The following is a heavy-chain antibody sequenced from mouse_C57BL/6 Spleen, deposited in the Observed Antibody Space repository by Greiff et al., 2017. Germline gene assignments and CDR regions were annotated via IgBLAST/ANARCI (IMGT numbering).Heavy chain of an antibody. J-gene: IGHJ4*01. V-gene: IGHV1-7*01. CDR3: ARAYYYGGSYDAMDY. D-gene: IGHD1-1*01. CDR1: GYTFTSYW. Sequence: QVQLKQSGAELAKPGASVKLSCKASGYTFTSYWMHWVKQRPGQGLEWIGYINPSSGYTKYNQKFKDKDTLTADKSSSTAYMQLSSLTYEDSAVYYCARAYYYGGSYDAMDYWGQGTSVTVSS. CDR2: INPSSGYT.